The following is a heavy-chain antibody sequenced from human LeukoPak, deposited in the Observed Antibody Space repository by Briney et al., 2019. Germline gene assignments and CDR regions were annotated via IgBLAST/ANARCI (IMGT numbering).Heavy chain of an antibody. CDR3: ASFDAAAAGLSPYYFDY. CDR2: INHSGST. D-gene: IGHD6-13*01. Sequence: PSETLSLTCAVYGGSFSGYYWSWIRQPPGKGLEWIGEINHSGSTNYNPSLKSRVTILVDTSKNQFSLKLSSVTAADTAVYYCASFDAAAAGLSPYYFDYWGQGTLVTVSS. CDR1: GGSFSGYY. V-gene: IGHV4-34*01. J-gene: IGHJ4*02.